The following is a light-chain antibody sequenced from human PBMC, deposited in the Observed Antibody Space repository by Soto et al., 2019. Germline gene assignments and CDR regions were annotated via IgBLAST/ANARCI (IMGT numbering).Light chain of an antibody. J-gene: IGLJ3*02. CDR1: SSNIGINN. Sequence: QSVLAQPPSASGTPGQRVTISCSGSSSNIGINNVNWYQQLPGEAPKLLIYSFNQRPSGVPDRFSGSKSGTSASLAISGLQSEDEADYYCATCDDSLNGLWVFGGGTQLTVL. CDR3: ATCDDSLNGLWV. V-gene: IGLV1-44*01. CDR2: SFN.